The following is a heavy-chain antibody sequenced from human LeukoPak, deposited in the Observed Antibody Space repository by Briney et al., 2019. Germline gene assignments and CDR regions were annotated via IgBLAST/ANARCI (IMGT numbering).Heavy chain of an antibody. CDR2: MNPNSGNT. V-gene: IGHV1-8*01. J-gene: IGHJ6*02. Sequence: GASVKVSCKASGYTFTSYDINWVRQATGQGLEWMGWMNPNSGNTGYAQKFQGRVTMTRNTSISTAYMELSSLRSEDTAVYYCVIRGAVAGTAPIDYYYYGMDVWVQGTTVTVSS. CDR1: GYTFTSYD. CDR3: VIRGAVAGTAPIDYYYYGMDV. D-gene: IGHD6-19*01.